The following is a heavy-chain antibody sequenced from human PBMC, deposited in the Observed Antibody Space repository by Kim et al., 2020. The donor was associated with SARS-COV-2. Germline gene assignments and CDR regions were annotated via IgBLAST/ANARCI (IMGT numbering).Heavy chain of an antibody. V-gene: IGHV1-2*06. CDR1: GYTFTGYY. Sequence: ASVKVSCKASGYTFTGYYMHWVRQAPGQGLEWMGRINPNSGGTNYAQKFQGRVTMTRDTSISTAYMELSRLRSDDTAVYYCARDRVTVDCSSTSCRKYNWFDPWGQGTLVTVSS. J-gene: IGHJ5*02. CDR3: ARDRVTVDCSSTSCRKYNWFDP. CDR2: INPNSGGT. D-gene: IGHD2-2*01.